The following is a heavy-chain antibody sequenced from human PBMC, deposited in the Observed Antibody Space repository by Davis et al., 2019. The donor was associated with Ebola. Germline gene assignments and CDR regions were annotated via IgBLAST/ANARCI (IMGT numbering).Heavy chain of an antibody. V-gene: IGHV3-7*03. CDR1: ERPFSSDC. CDR2: IKQDGSEK. CDR3: ARDLRQLGHYYYYYGMDV. J-gene: IGHJ6*02. D-gene: IGHD6-6*01. Sequence: SCAASERPFSSDCMSRVRQSPGKELEWVANIKQDGSEKYYVDSVKGRFTISRDNAKNSLYLQMNSLRAEDTAVYYCARDLRQLGHYYYYYGMDVWGPGTTVTVSS.